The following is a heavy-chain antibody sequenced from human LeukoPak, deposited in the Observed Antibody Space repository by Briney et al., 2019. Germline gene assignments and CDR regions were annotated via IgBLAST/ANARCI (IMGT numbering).Heavy chain of an antibody. V-gene: IGHV3-23*01. Sequence: GGSLRLSCAASGFTFSTYAMSWVRQAPGKGLQWVSAISGSGGSTYYADSVKGRFTISRDNSNNTLYLQMNSLRAEDTAVYYCAKCQGKHYQLPTDYWGQGTLVTVSS. CDR1: GFTFSTYA. D-gene: IGHD2-2*01. J-gene: IGHJ4*02. CDR2: ISGSGGST. CDR3: AKCQGKHYQLPTDY.